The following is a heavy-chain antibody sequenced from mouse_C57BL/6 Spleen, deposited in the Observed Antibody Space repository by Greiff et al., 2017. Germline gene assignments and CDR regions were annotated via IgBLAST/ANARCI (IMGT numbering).Heavy chain of an antibody. J-gene: IGHJ2*01. D-gene: IGHD3-2*02. CDR1: GYTFTSYW. CDR3: ARWGSSGLYYFDY. CDR2: IDPSDSET. Sequence: QVQLQQPGAELVRPGSSVKLSCKASGYTFTSYWMHWVKQRPIQGLEWIGNIDPSDSETHYNQKFKDKATLTVDKSSSTAYMQLSSLTSEYSAVYYWARWGSSGLYYFDYWGQGTTLTVSS. V-gene: IGHV1-52*01.